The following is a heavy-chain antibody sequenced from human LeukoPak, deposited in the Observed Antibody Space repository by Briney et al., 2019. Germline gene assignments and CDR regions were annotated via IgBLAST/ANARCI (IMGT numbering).Heavy chain of an antibody. Sequence: SETLSLTCAVYGGSFSGYYWSWIRQPPGKGLEWIGEINHSGSTNYNPSLKSRVTISVDTSKNQFSLKLSSVTAADTAVYYCARGYDSSGYYWNWGQGTLVTASS. CDR2: INHSGST. V-gene: IGHV4-34*01. CDR1: GGSFSGYY. D-gene: IGHD3-22*01. J-gene: IGHJ4*02. CDR3: ARGYDSSGYYWN.